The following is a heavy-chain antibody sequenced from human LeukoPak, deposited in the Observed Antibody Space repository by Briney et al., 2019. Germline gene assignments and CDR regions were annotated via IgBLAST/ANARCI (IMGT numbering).Heavy chain of an antibody. D-gene: IGHD6-13*01. CDR3: ARGRRQLVRSWGY. V-gene: IGHV4-34*01. CDR2: ISHRGST. CDR1: GGSISSYY. J-gene: IGHJ4*02. Sequence: SETLSLTCTVSGGSISSYYWSWIRQPPGKGLEWIGEISHRGSTNYNPSLKSRVTISVYTSKNQFSLKLTSVTAADTAVYYCARGRRQLVRSWGYWGQGTLVTVSS.